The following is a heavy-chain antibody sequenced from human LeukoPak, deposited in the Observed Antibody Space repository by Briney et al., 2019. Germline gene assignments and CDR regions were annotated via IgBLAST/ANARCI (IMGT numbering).Heavy chain of an antibody. Sequence: SETLSLTCTVSGGSISSSDFFWGWIRQPPGKGLEWIGSMYYSGSTYYNPSLKSRVTISVDTSKNQFSLKLSSVTAADTAVYYCARVHGSGYKIYNWFDPWGQGTLVTVSS. CDR2: MYYSGST. CDR1: GGSISSSDFF. D-gene: IGHD5-12*01. J-gene: IGHJ5*02. V-gene: IGHV4-39*07. CDR3: ARVHGSGYKIYNWFDP.